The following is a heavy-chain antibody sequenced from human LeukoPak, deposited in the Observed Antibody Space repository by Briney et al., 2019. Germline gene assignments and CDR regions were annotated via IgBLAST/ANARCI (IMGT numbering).Heavy chain of an antibody. CDR3: ARDIIPAYCSGGSCYGTMLINIDY. CDR2: ISSSGSTI. D-gene: IGHD2-15*01. CDR1: GFTFSSYE. V-gene: IGHV3-48*03. Sequence: GGSLRLSCAASGFTFSSYEMNWIRQAPGKGLEWVSYISSSGSTIYYADSVKGRFTISRDNAKNSLYLQMNSLRAEDTAVYYCARDIIPAYCSGGSCYGTMLINIDYWGQGTLVTVSS. J-gene: IGHJ4*02.